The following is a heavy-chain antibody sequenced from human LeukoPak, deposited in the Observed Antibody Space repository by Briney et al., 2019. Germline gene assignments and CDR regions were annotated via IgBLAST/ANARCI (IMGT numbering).Heavy chain of an antibody. J-gene: IGHJ4*02. CDR2: IPSDGSDN. Sequence: PGGSLRLSCAASVFTFSTYGFHWVRQAPGKGLEWVAFIPSDGSDNYYANSVKGRFTISRDNSKNTLHLQMSSLRSEDTAVYYCAKGLGDYDDFRLGYWGQGTLVTVSS. V-gene: IGHV3-30*02. CDR3: AKGLGDYDDFRLGY. D-gene: IGHD4-17*01. CDR1: VFTFSTYG.